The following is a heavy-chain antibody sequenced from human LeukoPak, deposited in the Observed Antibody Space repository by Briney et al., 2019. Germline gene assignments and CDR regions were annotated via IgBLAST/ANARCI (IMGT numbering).Heavy chain of an antibody. CDR2: ISSSSSYI. V-gene: IGHV3-21*01. Sequence: WVSSISSSSSYIYYADSVKGRFTISRDNAKNSLYLQMNSLRAEDTAVYYCAREADGSGGGLWGQGTLVTVSS. CDR3: AREADGSGGGL. J-gene: IGHJ4*02. D-gene: IGHD3-10*01.